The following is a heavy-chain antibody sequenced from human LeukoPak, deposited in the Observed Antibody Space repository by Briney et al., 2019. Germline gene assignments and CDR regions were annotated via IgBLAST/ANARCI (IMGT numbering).Heavy chain of an antibody. CDR1: GYTFTGLY. D-gene: IGHD4-11*01. V-gene: IGHV1-2*02. J-gene: IGHJ4*02. Sequence: ASLKLSCKASGYTFTGLYINWGRQAPGPRLEWMGWINPNSGGTNYAQKFQGRVTMTRDTSISTAYMELSSLTADDTAVDDCARSKGVDYWGQGTLVTVSS. CDR3: ARSKGVDY. CDR2: INPNSGGT.